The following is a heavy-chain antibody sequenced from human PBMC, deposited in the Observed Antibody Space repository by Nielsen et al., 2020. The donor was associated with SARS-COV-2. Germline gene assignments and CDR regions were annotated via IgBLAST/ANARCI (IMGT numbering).Heavy chain of an antibody. Sequence: SETPSLTCTVSGGSISSYYWSWIRQPPGKGLEWIGYIYYSGSTNYNPSLKSRVTISVDTSKNQFSLKLSSVTAADTAVYYCARDQLWSSGYMDVWGKGTTVTVSS. CDR3: ARDQLWSSGYMDV. CDR2: IYYSGST. D-gene: IGHD5-18*01. V-gene: IGHV4-59*12. J-gene: IGHJ6*03. CDR1: GGSISSYY.